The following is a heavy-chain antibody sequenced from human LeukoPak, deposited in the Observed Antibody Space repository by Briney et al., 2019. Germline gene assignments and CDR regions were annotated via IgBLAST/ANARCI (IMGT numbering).Heavy chain of an antibody. V-gene: IGHV3-15*01. CDR3: TTGGDVLVAGTRAFDV. Sequence: PGGSLRLSCAASDFSISYVWMSWVRQAPGKGLEWVARIKSNVDGGARDYAEFVKGRFTISRDDSKRILYLQLNSLKTEDTAIYFCTTGGDVLVAGTRAFDVWGQGTMVTVSS. J-gene: IGHJ3*01. CDR2: IKSNVDGGAR. D-gene: IGHD6-19*01. CDR1: DFSISYVW.